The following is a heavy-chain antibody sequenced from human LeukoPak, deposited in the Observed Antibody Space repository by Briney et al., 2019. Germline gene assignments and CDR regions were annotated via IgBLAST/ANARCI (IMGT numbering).Heavy chain of an antibody. V-gene: IGHV1-46*01. D-gene: IGHD3-10*01. CDR2: INPSGGST. Sequence: ASVKVSCKASGYTFTSYYMHWVRQAPGQGLEWMGIINPSGGSTSYAQKFQGRVTMTRDMSTSTVYMELSSLRSEDTAVYYCARDTYYYASGSQTPHFDYWGQGTLVTVSS. J-gene: IGHJ4*02. CDR3: ARDTYYYASGSQTPHFDY. CDR1: GYTFTSYY.